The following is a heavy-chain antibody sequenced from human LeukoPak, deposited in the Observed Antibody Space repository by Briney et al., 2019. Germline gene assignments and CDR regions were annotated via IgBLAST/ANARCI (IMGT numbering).Heavy chain of an antibody. CDR1: GGSISSSNW. J-gene: IGHJ4*02. V-gene: IGHV4-4*02. CDR3: ARGHSRSTVVTPEYSQFGY. D-gene: IGHD4-23*01. CDR2: INHSGST. Sequence: SETLSLTCAVSGGSISSSNWWSWVRQPPGKVLEGIGEINHSGSTNYNPSLKSRVTISVDTSKNQFSLKLSSVTAADTAAYYCARGHSRSTVVTPEYSQFGYWGQGTLVTVSS.